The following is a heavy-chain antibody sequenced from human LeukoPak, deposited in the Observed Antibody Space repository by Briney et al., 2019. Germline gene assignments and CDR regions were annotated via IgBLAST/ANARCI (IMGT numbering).Heavy chain of an antibody. D-gene: IGHD3-9*01. CDR1: GFTFTTYA. Sequence: GGSLRLSCAASGFTFTTYAMSWVRQAPGKGLEWVSGISGLGDNTYYVDSVKGRFTISRDNAKNTQYLQINSLRVEDTAVYYCARLTLRYFDWLSQPLDYWGQGTLVTVSS. J-gene: IGHJ4*02. V-gene: IGHV3-23*01. CDR2: ISGLGDNT. CDR3: ARLTLRYFDWLSQPLDY.